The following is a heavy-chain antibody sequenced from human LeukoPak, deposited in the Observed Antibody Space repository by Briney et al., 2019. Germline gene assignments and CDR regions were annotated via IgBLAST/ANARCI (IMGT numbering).Heavy chain of an antibody. Sequence: GRSLRLSCAASGFTFSSYAMHWVRQAPGKGLEWVAVISYDGSNKYFADSVKGRFTISRDNSKNTLYLQMNSLRPEDTAVYYCARGHDYGTEGSFDYWGQGTLVTVSS. J-gene: IGHJ4*02. V-gene: IGHV3-30-3*01. D-gene: IGHD4-17*01. CDR3: ARGHDYGTEGSFDY. CDR1: GFTFSSYA. CDR2: ISYDGSNK.